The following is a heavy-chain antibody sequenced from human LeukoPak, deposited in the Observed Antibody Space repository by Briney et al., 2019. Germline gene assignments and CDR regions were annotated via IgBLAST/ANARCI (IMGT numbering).Heavy chain of an antibody. CDR1: GYTFSIYG. V-gene: IGHV1-18*01. J-gene: IGHJ5*02. D-gene: IGHD4-17*01. Sequence: GASVYVSCTASGYTFSIYGISWVRQAPGQGLECMGWISATNGITNYAQKLQGRVTMTTDTATSTAYMELRSLRSDDTAVYYCARDPQVYGDFDSWFDPGGQGTLVT. CDR2: ISATNGIT. CDR3: ARDPQVYGDFDSWFDP.